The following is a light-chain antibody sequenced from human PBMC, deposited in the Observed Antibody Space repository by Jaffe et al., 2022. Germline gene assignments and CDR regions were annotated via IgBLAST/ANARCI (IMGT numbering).Light chain of an antibody. V-gene: IGLV2-8*01. CDR2: EVS. Sequence: QSALTQPPSASGSPGQSVTISCTGTSGDIGGYDYVSWYQQHPGKAPKVMIYEVSKRPSGVPDRFSGSKSGNTASLTVSGLQADDEAEYYCSSYAGSNNLGVFGGGTKLTVL. J-gene: IGLJ3*02. CDR1: SGDIGGYDY. CDR3: SSYAGSNNLGV.